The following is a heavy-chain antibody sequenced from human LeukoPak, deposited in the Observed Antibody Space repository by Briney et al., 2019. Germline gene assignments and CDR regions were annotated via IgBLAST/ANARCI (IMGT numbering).Heavy chain of an antibody. V-gene: IGHV4-34*01. D-gene: IGHD2-2*01. CDR3: ASRKLGYCSSTSCHHAFDI. Sequence: PSETLSLTCAVYGGSFSGYYWSWIRQPPGKGLEWIGEINHSGSTNYNPSLKSRVTISVDTSKNQFSLKLSSVIAADTAVYYCASRKLGYCSSTSCHHAFDIWGQGTMVTVSS. CDR1: GGSFSGYY. CDR2: INHSGST. J-gene: IGHJ3*02.